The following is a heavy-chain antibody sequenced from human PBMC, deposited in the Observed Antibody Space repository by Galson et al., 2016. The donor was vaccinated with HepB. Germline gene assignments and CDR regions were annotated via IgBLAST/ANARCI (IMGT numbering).Heavy chain of an antibody. V-gene: IGHV1-2*02. CDR3: ARGRAESSSWYGGIDF. CDR2: VNPRSGGT. CDR1: GHTFTGYY. D-gene: IGHD6-13*01. J-gene: IGHJ4*02. Sequence: CKASGHTFTGYYMHWVRQAPGQGLAWMGWVNPRSGGTNFARKFQDSVTLTRDTSINTDYMDLSRLSSDDTAVYYGARGRAESSSWYGGIDFWGQGTLVTVSS.